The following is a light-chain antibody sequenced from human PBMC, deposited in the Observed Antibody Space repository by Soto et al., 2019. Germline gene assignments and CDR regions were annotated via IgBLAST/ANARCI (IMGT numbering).Light chain of an antibody. CDR2: DVS. J-gene: IGLJ1*01. Sequence: SSLTSPRSVYGSAGESVTITRPGTSTDVGGYNYVSWYQQHPGKVPKLMLYDVSKRPSGVPDRFSGSKSGNTASLTISGLQAEDEADYYCCSYAGRDTLYVFGSGTKVTVL. CDR3: CSYAGRDTLYV. V-gene: IGLV2-11*01. CDR1: STDVGGYNY.